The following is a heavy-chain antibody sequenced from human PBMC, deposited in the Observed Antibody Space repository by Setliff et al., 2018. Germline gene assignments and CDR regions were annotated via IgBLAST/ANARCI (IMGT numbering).Heavy chain of an antibody. J-gene: IGHJ3*02. V-gene: IGHV4-4*07. CDR2: IYTSGST. D-gene: IGHD1-26*01. CDR3: ARKGISALSGAFDM. Sequence: SETLSLTCTVSGGSISNYYWSWIRQPAGKGLEWTGRIYTSGSTNYNPSLKSRVTMSVDTSKNQFSLKLSSVTAADTAVYYCARKGISALSGAFDMWGQGTMVTV. CDR1: GGSISNYY.